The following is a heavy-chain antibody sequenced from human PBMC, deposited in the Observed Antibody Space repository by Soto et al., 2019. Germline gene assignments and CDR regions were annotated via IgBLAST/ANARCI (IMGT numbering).Heavy chain of an antibody. CDR3: ARDYPVGYCSGGSCIRYFDY. D-gene: IGHD2-15*01. Sequence: WASVKVSCKASGYAFTSYGISWVRQAPGQGLEWMGWISAYNGNTNYAQKLQGRVTMTTDTSTSTAYMELRSLRSDDTAVYYCARDYPVGYCSGGSCIRYFDYWGQGTLVTVSS. CDR1: GYAFTSYG. V-gene: IGHV1-18*01. CDR2: ISAYNGNT. J-gene: IGHJ4*02.